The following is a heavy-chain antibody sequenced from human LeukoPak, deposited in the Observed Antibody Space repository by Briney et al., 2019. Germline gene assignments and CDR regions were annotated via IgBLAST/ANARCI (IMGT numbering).Heavy chain of an antibody. V-gene: IGHV3-21*04. J-gene: IGHJ5*02. D-gene: IGHD3-22*01. Sequence: PGGSLRLSCAASGFTFSSYSMNWVRQAPGKGLEWVSSISSSSSYIYYADSVKGRFTISRDNAKNSLYLQMNSLRAEDTALYYCARLRHSSPKQNWFDPWGQGTLVTVSS. CDR1: GFTFSSYS. CDR2: ISSSSSYI. CDR3: ARLRHSSPKQNWFDP.